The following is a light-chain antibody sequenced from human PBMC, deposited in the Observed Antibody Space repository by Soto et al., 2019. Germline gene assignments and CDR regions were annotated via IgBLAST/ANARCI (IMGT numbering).Light chain of an antibody. J-gene: IGKJ3*01. V-gene: IGKV1-9*01. CDR2: AAS. CDR1: QGISSY. Sequence: IQLTQSPSSLSASVGDRVTITCRASQGISSYLAWCQQKPGKAPKLLIYAASTLQSGVPSRFSGSGSGTDFTLIISSLQPEDFATYYCQQANSFPLAFGPGTKVDIK. CDR3: QQANSFPLA.